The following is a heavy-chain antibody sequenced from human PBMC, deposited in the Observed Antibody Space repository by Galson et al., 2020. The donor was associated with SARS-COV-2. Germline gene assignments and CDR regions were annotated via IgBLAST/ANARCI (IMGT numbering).Heavy chain of an antibody. D-gene: IGHD2-2*01. J-gene: IGHJ5*02. V-gene: IGHV5-10-1*01. CDR3: ARQWRPLFHSVVRSNTYNWFDP. CDR1: GYSFTSYW. CDR2: IDPSDSYT. Sequence: HGESLKISCKGSGYSFTSYWINWVRQMPGKGLEWMGRIDPSDSYTNYSPSFQGHVTISVDKSISTAYLQWSSLKASDTAMYYCARQWRPLFHSVVRSNTYNWFDPWGQGTLVTVSS.